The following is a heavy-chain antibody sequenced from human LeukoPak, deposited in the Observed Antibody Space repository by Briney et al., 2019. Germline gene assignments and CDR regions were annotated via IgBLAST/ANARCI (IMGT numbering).Heavy chain of an antibody. V-gene: IGHV1-8*03. CDR1: GYTFTSYD. CDR3: ARGAYYYDSSGTLIGDY. J-gene: IGHJ4*02. CDR2: MNPNSGNT. D-gene: IGHD3-22*01. Sequence: ASVKVSCKASGYTFTSYDINWVRQATGQGLEWMGWMNPNSGNTGYAQKFQGRVTITRNTSISTAYMELSSLRSEDTAVYYCARGAYYYDSSGTLIGDYWGQGTLVTVSS.